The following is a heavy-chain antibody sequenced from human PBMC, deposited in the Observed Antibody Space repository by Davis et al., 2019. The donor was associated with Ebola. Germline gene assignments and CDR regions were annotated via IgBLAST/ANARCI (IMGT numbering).Heavy chain of an antibody. J-gene: IGHJ6*02. Sequence: ASVKVSCKASGYTFTSYGISWVRQAPGQGLEWMGWISAYNGNTNYAQKLQGRVTMTEDTSTDTAYMELSSLRSEDTAVYYCATGNADYGDSTGLQGPVYYYYYGMDVWGQGTTVTVSS. D-gene: IGHD4-17*01. CDR3: ATGNADYGDSTGLQGPVYYYYYGMDV. V-gene: IGHV1-18*01. CDR1: GYTFTSYG. CDR2: ISAYNGNT.